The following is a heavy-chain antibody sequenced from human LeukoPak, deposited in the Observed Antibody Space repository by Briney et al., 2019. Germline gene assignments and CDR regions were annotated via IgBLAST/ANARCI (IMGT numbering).Heavy chain of an antibody. CDR2: ISSSGSTI. CDR3: ARIPNSANFPNWFDP. Sequence: PGGSLRLSCAASGFTFSSYEMNWVRQAPGKGREWVSYISSSGSTIYYADSVKGRFTISRDNAKKSLYLQMNSLRAEDTAVYYCARIPNSANFPNWFDPWGQGTLVTVSS. CDR1: GFTFSSYE. D-gene: IGHD4/OR15-4a*01. J-gene: IGHJ5*02. V-gene: IGHV3-48*03.